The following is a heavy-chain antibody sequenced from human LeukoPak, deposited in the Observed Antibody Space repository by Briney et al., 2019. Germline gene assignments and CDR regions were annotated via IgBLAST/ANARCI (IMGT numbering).Heavy chain of an antibody. CDR1: GFTVSSNY. CDR3: ARSRWLDAFDY. V-gene: IGHV3-53*01. Sequence: GGSLRLSCAASGFTVSSNYMSWVRQAPGKGLEWVSVIYSGGSTNYADSVKGRFTISRDNAKNTLYLQMNSLRADDTAVYYCARSRWLDAFDYWGQGTLVTVSS. CDR2: IYSGGST. D-gene: IGHD6-19*01. J-gene: IGHJ4*02.